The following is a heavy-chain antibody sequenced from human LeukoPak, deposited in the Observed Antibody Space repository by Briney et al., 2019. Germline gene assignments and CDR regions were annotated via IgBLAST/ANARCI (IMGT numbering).Heavy chain of an antibody. Sequence: GGSLRLSCAASGFTFSSYTMTWVRQAPGKGLEWISYITTTGRSTYYADSVEGRFTMSRDNTKNSVYLQMDSLRTDDTAVYYCAGKTRDGYNDGRFDFWGQGTLLTVSS. CDR1: GFTFSSYT. J-gene: IGHJ4*02. D-gene: IGHD5-24*01. CDR3: AGKTRDGYNDGRFDF. V-gene: IGHV3-48*04. CDR2: ITTTGRST.